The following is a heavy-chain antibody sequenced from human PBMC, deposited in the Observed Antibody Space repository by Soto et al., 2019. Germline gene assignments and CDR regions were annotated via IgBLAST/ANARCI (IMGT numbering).Heavy chain of an antibody. Sequence: QVQLVESGGGVVQPGRSLRLSCAASGFTFSSYAMHWVRQAPGKGLEWVAVISYDGSNKYYADSVKGRFTISRDNSKNTLYLQTNSLRAEDTAVYYCARTPRGQWEIPYYYYGMDVWGQGTTVTVSS. J-gene: IGHJ6*02. V-gene: IGHV3-30-3*01. CDR1: GFTFSSYA. CDR2: ISYDGSNK. CDR3: ARTPRGQWEIPYYYYGMDV. D-gene: IGHD1-26*01.